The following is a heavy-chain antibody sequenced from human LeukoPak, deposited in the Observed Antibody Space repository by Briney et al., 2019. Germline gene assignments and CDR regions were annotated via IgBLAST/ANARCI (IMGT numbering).Heavy chain of an antibody. CDR3: AALDRDMLPGYYLQPGGY. V-gene: IGHV4-34*01. D-gene: IGHD3-9*01. Sequence: SETLSLTCAVYGGSFSGYYWSWLRQPPGKGLEWIGEINHSGSTNYNPSLKSRVTISVDTSKNQFSLKLSSVTAADTAVYYCAALDRDMLPGYYLQPGGYWGQGTLVTVSS. J-gene: IGHJ4*02. CDR1: GGSFSGYY. CDR2: INHSGST.